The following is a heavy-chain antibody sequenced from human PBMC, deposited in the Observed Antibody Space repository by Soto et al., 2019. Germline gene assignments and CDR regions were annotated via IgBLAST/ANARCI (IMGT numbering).Heavy chain of an antibody. CDR3: ARDLDGSGSYFTNY. Sequence: ASVKVSCKTSGYTFSSIGISWVRQAPGQGLEWMGWISPHKGDTYYAQRLQGRVTMTTDTSTSTAYMELRSLRSDNTAVYFCARDLDGSGSYFTNYWGQGTLVTVSS. CDR1: GYTFSSIG. CDR2: ISPHKGDT. V-gene: IGHV1-18*01. D-gene: IGHD3-10*01. J-gene: IGHJ4*02.